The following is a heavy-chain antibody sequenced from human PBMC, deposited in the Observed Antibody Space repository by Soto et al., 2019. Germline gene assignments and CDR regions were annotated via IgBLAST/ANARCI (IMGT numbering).Heavy chain of an antibody. CDR2: IYWNGNE. J-gene: IGHJ6*02. CDR1: GFSFTTSGVG. D-gene: IGHD2-15*01. V-gene: IGHV2-5*01. CDR3: AHELSGYYYVMDV. Sequence: QITLRESGPTLVKPTQTLTLTCTFSGFSFTTSGVGAGWFRQPPGQALQWLALIYWNGNERYSPSLNNRLTVTKDTSKNQVVLTMTDVDPVDTATYYCAHELSGYYYVMDVWGQGTNVTVSS.